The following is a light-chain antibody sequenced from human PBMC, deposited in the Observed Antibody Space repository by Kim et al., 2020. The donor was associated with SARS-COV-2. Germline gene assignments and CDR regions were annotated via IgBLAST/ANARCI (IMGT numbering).Light chain of an antibody. V-gene: IGKV3-15*01. J-gene: IGKJ5*01. CDR2: GAS. Sequence: ETVMTQSPATLTVSPGDRATLSCRASQGVSSNLAWFQQKPGQAPRLLIYGASTRATGVPARFSGTGSGTEFTLTISSLQSEDFAVYYCQQYNNWPPVTFGQGTRLEIK. CDR3: QQYNNWPPVT. CDR1: QGVSSN.